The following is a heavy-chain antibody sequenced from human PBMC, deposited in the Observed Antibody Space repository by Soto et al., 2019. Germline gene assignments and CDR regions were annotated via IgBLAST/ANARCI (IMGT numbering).Heavy chain of an antibody. D-gene: IGHD3-16*01. V-gene: IGHV1-24*01. CDR1: GDTLTELS. Sequence: GASVKVSCKVSGDTLTELSMHWVRQAPGEGLEWMGGFDPEDGETIYAQKFQGRVTMTNDTSTSSVYMELRSLTSEDTAVYYCARDVIGHDNYETIGYCFDHWGPGTLVTVSS. CDR3: ARDVIGHDNYETIGYCFDH. J-gene: IGHJ4*02. CDR2: FDPEDGET.